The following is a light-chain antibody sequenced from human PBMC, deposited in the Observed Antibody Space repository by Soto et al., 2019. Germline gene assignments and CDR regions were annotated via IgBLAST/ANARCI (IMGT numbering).Light chain of an antibody. Sequence: EIMMTQSPATLSVSPGERATLSCRASQRVSSSYLAWYQQKRGQAPRLLIYGASSRATGIPDRFSGSGSGTDFTLTISRLEPEDFAVYYCQQYGSSRTFGQGTKVDIK. CDR2: GAS. CDR3: QQYGSSRT. J-gene: IGKJ1*01. CDR1: QRVSSSY. V-gene: IGKV3-20*01.